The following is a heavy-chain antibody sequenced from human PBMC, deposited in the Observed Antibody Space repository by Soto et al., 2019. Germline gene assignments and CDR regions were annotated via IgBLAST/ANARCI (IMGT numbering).Heavy chain of an antibody. D-gene: IGHD6-19*01. J-gene: IGHJ4*02. CDR3: ARTVAGQRYFDY. CDR1: GGTFRRYA. CDR2: IIPIFGTA. Sequence: ASVKVSCQASGGTFRRYAISWVRQAPGQGLEWMGGIIPIFGTANYAQKFQGRVTITADESTSTAYMELSSLRSEDTAVYYGARTVAGQRYFDYWGQGTLVTVSA. V-gene: IGHV1-69*13.